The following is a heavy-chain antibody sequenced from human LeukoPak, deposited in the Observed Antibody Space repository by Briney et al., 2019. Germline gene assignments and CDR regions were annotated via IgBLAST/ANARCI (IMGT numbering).Heavy chain of an antibody. Sequence: SETLSLTCTVYGGSFSGYYWSWIRQPPGKGLEWIGEINHSGSTNYNPSLKSRVTISVDTSKNQFSLKLSSVTAADTAVYYCSTSLGAFDIWGQGTMVTVSS. D-gene: IGHD3-16*01. CDR3: STSLGAFDI. J-gene: IGHJ3*02. V-gene: IGHV4-34*01. CDR2: INHSGST. CDR1: GGSFSGYY.